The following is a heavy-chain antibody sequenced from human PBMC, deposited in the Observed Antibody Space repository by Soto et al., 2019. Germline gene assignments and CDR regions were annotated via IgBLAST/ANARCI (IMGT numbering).Heavy chain of an antibody. J-gene: IGHJ3*02. D-gene: IGHD6-13*01. CDR2: ISYDGSNK. V-gene: IGHV3-30*04. CDR1: GFTFSSYA. CDR3: ARARGVWQQEGEGPDAFDI. Sequence: GGSLRLSCAASGFTFSSYAMHWVRQAPGKGLEWVAVISYDGSNKYYADSVKGRFTISRDNSKNTLYQQMNSLRAEDTAVYYCARARGVWQQEGEGPDAFDIWGQGTMVTVSS.